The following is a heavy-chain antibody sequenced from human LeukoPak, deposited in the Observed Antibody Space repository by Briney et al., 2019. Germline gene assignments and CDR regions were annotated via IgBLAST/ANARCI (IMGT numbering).Heavy chain of an antibody. CDR2: ISYDGSNK. CDR3: AKERRRGYGFDY. D-gene: IGHD2-15*01. Sequence: GGSLRLSCAASGFTFGSYGMHWVRQAPGKGLEWVAVISYDGSNKYYADSVKGRFTISRDNSKNTLYLQMNSLRAEDTAVYYCAKERRRGYGFDYWGQGTLVTVSS. J-gene: IGHJ4*02. CDR1: GFTFGSYG. V-gene: IGHV3-30*18.